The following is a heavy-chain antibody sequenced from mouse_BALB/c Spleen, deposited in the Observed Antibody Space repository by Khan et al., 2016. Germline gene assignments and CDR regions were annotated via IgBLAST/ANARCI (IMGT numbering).Heavy chain of an antibody. Sequence: EVQLLETGGGLVQPGGSRGLSCEGSGFTFSDFWMSWVRQTPGKTLEWIGDINADGSAINYAPSIKDRFTIFRDNDKNTLYLQMNNLRSEDTATYFCMRYNDHWGQGTTLTVSS. CDR1: GFTFSDFW. CDR2: INADGSAI. V-gene: IGHV11-2*02. J-gene: IGHJ2*01. CDR3: MRYNDH.